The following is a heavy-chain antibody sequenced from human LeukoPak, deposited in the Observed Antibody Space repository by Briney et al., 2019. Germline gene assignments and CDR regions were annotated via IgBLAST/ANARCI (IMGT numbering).Heavy chain of an antibody. CDR1: GYTFTGYY. D-gene: IGHD1-26*01. CDR2: INPNSGGT. J-gene: IGHJ3*02. V-gene: IGHV1-2*02. CDR3: ATLPIVGATNYAFDM. Sequence: ASVKVSXKASGYTFTGYYMHWLRQAHGQGLEWIGWINPNSGGTKYAQKFQGRVTMTRDTSISTAYMELSRLRSDDTAGYYCATLPIVGATNYAFDMWGQGTMVTVSS.